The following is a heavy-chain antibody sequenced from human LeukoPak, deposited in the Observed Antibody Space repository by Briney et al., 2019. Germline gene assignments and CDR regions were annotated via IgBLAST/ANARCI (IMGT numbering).Heavy chain of an antibody. D-gene: IGHD3/OR15-3a*01. Sequence: GESLRLSCEGPGFTFRDAWRTRVRQAPAKGLEWVDRRKSRSSGGTTDYAAPVKGRFPISRDDSKNTLFLQMSSLQAEDTAVYYCAWDWTYYFDMAVWGQGTTVTVSS. J-gene: IGHJ6*02. CDR2: RKSRSSGGTT. V-gene: IGHV3-15*01. CDR3: AWDWTYYFDMAV. CDR1: GFTFRDAW.